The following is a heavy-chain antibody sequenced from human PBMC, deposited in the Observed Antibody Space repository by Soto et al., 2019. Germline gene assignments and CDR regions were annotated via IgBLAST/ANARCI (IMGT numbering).Heavy chain of an antibody. Sequence: SVKVSCKASGGTFSSYAISWLRQAPGQGLEWMGGIIPIFGTANYAQKFQGRVTITADKSTSTAYMELSSLRSEDTAVYYCARDLGPSYSNWFDPWGQGTLVTVSS. V-gene: IGHV1-69*06. D-gene: IGHD4-4*01. CDR1: GGTFSSYA. CDR2: IIPIFGTA. CDR3: ARDLGPSYSNWFDP. J-gene: IGHJ5*02.